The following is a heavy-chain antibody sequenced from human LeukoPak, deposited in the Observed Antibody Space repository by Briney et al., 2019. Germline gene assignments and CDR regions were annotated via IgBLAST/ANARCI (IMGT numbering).Heavy chain of an antibody. CDR3: AGPITGTTFQP. Sequence: GGSRRLSCAASGFTFSSYSMNGARQAPGKGLEWVSSISSSSSYIYYADSVKGRFTISRDNDKNSLYLQMNSLRAEDTAVYYCAGPITGTTFQPWGQGTLVTVSS. CDR1: GFTFSSYS. D-gene: IGHD1-7*01. V-gene: IGHV3-21*01. CDR2: ISSSSSYI. J-gene: IGHJ4*02.